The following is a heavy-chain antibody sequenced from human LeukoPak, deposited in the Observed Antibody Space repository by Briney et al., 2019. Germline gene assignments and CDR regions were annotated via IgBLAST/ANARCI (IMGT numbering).Heavy chain of an antibody. CDR2: ISGSGGRT. Sequence: GGSLRLSCAASGFTFSSYAMSWVRQAPGKGLEWDSAISGSGGRTYYADSVKGRFTISRDNSKNTLYLQMNSLRAEDTAVYYCAKEENYYDSSGYRHNAYWGQGTLVTVSS. V-gene: IGHV3-23*01. J-gene: IGHJ4*02. D-gene: IGHD3-22*01. CDR1: GFTFSSYA. CDR3: AKEENYYDSSGYRHNAY.